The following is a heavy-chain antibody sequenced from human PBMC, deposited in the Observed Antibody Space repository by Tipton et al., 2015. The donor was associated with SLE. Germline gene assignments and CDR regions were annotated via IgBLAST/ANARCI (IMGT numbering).Heavy chain of an antibody. Sequence: TLSLTCAVYGGSFSGYYWSWIRQPPGKGLEWIGEINHSGSTNYNPSLKSRVTISINTSKNQFSLKLSSVTAADAAVYNCAGITMVQGVTPWGQGTLVTVSS. D-gene: IGHD3-10*01. CDR2: INHSGST. CDR3: AGITMVQGVTP. J-gene: IGHJ5*02. V-gene: IGHV4-34*03. CDR1: GGSFSGYY.